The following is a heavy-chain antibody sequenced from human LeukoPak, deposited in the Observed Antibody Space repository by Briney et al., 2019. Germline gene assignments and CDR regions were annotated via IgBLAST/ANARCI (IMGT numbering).Heavy chain of an antibody. CDR1: GYTSTGYY. J-gene: IGHJ4*02. CDR3: ARDMGNSLYYFDY. D-gene: IGHD1-7*01. V-gene: IGHV1-2*02. CDR2: INPNSGGT. Sequence: ASVKVSCKASGYTSTGYYMHWVRQAPGQGLEWMGWINPNSGGTNYAQKFQGRVTMTRDTSISTAYMELSRLRSDDTAVYYCARDMGNSLYYFDYWGQGTLVTVSS.